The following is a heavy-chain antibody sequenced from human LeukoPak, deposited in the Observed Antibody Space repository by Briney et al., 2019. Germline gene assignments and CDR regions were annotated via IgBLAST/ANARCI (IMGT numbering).Heavy chain of an antibody. V-gene: IGHV3-30*04. J-gene: IGHJ4*02. D-gene: IGHD5-24*01. CDR3: ARRRDGYDPELDY. CDR1: GFTFSRSA. Sequence: GGSLRLSCAASGFTFSRSAMHWVRQPPGKGLEWMAVISNDGMRKFHADSVKGRFTISRDNSKNTLYLQMDSLTTEDTALYYCARRRDGYDPELDYWGQGTLVTVSS. CDR2: ISNDGMRK.